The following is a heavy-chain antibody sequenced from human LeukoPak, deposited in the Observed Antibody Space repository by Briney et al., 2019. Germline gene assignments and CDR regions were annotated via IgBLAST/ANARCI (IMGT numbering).Heavy chain of an antibody. D-gene: IGHD1-1*01. J-gene: IGHJ4*02. CDR3: ISDHTGHDDY. Sequence: GGSLRLSCAASGFSFSSYWMHWVRQAPGKGLVWVSRINIDGSTTTYADSVKGRFTISRDNAKNTLSLQMNSLRADDTAVYYCISDHTGHDDYWGQGSLVTVSS. CDR2: INIDGSTT. CDR1: GFSFSSYW. V-gene: IGHV3-74*01.